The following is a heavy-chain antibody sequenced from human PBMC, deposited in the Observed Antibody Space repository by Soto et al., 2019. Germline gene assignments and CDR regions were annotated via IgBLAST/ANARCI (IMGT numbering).Heavy chain of an antibody. V-gene: IGHV3-23*01. D-gene: IGHD2-15*01. CDR1: GLGFSVYA. Sequence: EVQLLESGGGMAQPGGSLRLSCAASGLGFSVYAMTWVRQATGMGLEWVSTVSGTGANTYYADSVKGRFTISRDNSKNTFDLQMNSLRADDTAVYYCAMARDRDYAGSSHPFDYWGQGTVVCVSS. J-gene: IGHJ4*02. CDR3: AMARDRDYAGSSHPFDY. CDR2: VSGTGANT.